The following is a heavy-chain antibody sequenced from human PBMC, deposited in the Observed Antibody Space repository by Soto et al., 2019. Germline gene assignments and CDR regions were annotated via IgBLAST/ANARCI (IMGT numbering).Heavy chain of an antibody. Sequence: QVQLQESGPGLVKPSETLSLTCTVSGGSVSSGSYYWSWIRQPPGKGLEWIGYIYYSGSTNYNPSLKSRVTISVDTSKHPCSLKLSSVTAADTAVYYCARGIEGWDPGRYYSGMDVWGQGTTVTVSS. CDR1: GGSVSSGSYY. V-gene: IGHV4-61*01. CDR2: IYYSGST. J-gene: IGHJ6*02. D-gene: IGHD6-19*01. CDR3: ARGIEGWDPGRYYSGMDV.